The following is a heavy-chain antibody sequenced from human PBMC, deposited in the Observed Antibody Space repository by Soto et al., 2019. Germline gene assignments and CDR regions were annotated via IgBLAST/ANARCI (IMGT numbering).Heavy chain of an antibody. CDR3: ARDLGYNYGHPFDY. Sequence: GASVKVSCKASGYTFTSYGISWVRQAPGQGLEWMGWISAYNGNTNYAQKLQGRFTISRDNAKNTLYLQMNTLRAEDTAVYYCARDLGYNYGHPFDYWGQGTLVTVSS. J-gene: IGHJ4*02. CDR1: GYTFTSYG. V-gene: IGHV1-18*01. D-gene: IGHD5-18*01. CDR2: ISAYNGNT.